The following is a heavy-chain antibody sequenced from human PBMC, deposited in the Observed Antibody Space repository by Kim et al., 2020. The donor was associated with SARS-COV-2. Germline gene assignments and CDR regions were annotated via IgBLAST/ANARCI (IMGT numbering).Heavy chain of an antibody. J-gene: IGHJ4*02. V-gene: IGHV4-61*07. D-gene: IGHD3-22*01. Sequence: SLKSRVTRSGDTAKNHFSLKLSSVTAADTAVYYCARHYYDSSGYSTSFDYWGQGTLVTVSS. CDR3: ARHYYDSSGYSTSFDY.